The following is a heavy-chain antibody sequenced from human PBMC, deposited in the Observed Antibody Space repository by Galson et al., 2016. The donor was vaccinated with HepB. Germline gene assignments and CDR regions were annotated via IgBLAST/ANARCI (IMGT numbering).Heavy chain of an antibody. J-gene: IGHJ4*02. CDR3: VKWAHGDLRQGGSYFDY. Sequence: SLRLSCAASGFTFRSFAMSWVRQAPRKGLEWVAAFSGGAGTTYYADSVRGRFTISRDNSKNTLLLQMNSLKDEDTAVYYCVKWAHGDLRQGGSYFDYWGQGALVTVSS. D-gene: IGHD4-17*01. CDR1: GFTFRSFA. CDR2: FSGGAGTT. V-gene: IGHV3-23*01.